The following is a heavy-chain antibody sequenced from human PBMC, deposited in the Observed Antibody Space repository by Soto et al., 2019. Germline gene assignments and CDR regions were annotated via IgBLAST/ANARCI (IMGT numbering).Heavy chain of an antibody. D-gene: IGHD2-2*01. CDR3: AKAAVIPAAPGTFDS. CDR2: INPSGGSA. Sequence: ASVKVSCKTSGYIFSNYYVRWVRQAPGQGPQWMGVINPSGGSASYAQKFQGRVTVTRDTSTSSVYLELSRLRSEDTAFYYCAKAAVIPAAPGTFDSWCQGTLVTVT. J-gene: IGHJ4*02. V-gene: IGHV1-46*01. CDR1: GYIFSNYY.